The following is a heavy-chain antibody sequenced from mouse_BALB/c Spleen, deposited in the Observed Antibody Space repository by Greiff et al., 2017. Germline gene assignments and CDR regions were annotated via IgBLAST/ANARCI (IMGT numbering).Heavy chain of an antibody. J-gene: IGHJ3*01. CDR1: GFSLTSYG. CDR3: TRDRGYYGFAY. CDR2: IWAGGST. D-gene: IGHD2-3*01. V-gene: IGHV2-9*02. Sequence: VKLVESGPGLVAPSQSLSITCTVSGFSLTSYGVHWVRQPPGKGLEWLGVIWAGGSTNYNSALMSRLCISKDNSKSQVFLKMNNPQADDTAMYYCTRDRGYYGFAYWGQGTLVTVSA.